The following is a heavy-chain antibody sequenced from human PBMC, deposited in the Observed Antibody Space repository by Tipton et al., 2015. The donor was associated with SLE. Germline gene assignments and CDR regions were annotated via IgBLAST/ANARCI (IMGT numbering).Heavy chain of an antibody. CDR3: ARHRGDFDH. CDR1: GGSISKYY. D-gene: IGHD3-16*01. J-gene: IGHJ4*01. CDR2: VYNSGST. V-gene: IGHV4-59*08. Sequence: TLSLTCTVSGGSISKYYWSWIRQPPGKGLEWIGYVYNSGSTNYNPSLKSRVTISVDTSKNQFSLNLSSVTAADTAAYYCARHRGDFDHWGHGTLVTVSS.